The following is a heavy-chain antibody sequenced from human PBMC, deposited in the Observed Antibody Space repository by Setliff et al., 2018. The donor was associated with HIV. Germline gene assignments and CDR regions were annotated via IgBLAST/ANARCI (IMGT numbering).Heavy chain of an antibody. J-gene: IGHJ3*02. CDR3: ARDGYYDSSGYSAFDN. Sequence: ASVKVSCKASGYTFTDYYIHWVRQAPGQGLEWMGRINPNNGGTNYAQKFQGRVTMTRDTSISTAYMELSRLRSDDTAVYYCARDGYYDSSGYSAFDNWGQGTMVTVSS. CDR1: GYTFTDYY. D-gene: IGHD3-22*01. CDR2: INPNNGGT. V-gene: IGHV1-2*06.